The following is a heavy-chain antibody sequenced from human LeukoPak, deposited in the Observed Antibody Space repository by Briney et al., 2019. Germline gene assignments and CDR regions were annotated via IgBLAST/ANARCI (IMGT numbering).Heavy chain of an antibody. CDR2: IIPIFGTA. CDR1: GGTFSSYA. CDR3: ARGGEYSGSYFDY. Sequence: SVKVSCKASGGTFSSYAISWVRQAPGQGLEWMGGIIPIFGTANYAQKLQGRVTITTDESTSTAYMELSSLRSEDTAVYYCARGGEYSGSYFDYWGQGTLVTVSS. V-gene: IGHV1-69*05. D-gene: IGHD1-26*01. J-gene: IGHJ4*02.